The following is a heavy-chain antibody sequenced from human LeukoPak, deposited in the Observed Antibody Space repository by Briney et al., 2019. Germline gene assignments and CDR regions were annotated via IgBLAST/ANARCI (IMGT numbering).Heavy chain of an antibody. V-gene: IGHV3-7*01. CDR1: GFTFSSYW. D-gene: IGHD3-22*01. CDR2: IKQDGSEK. J-gene: IGHJ4*02. CDR3: ARDDDSSGYYYDY. Sequence: GGSLRLSCAASGFTFSSYWMSWVRQAPGKGLEGVANIKQDGSEKYYVDSVKGRFAISRDNAKNSLYLQMNSLRAEDTAVYYCARDDDSSGYYYDYWGQGTLVTVSS.